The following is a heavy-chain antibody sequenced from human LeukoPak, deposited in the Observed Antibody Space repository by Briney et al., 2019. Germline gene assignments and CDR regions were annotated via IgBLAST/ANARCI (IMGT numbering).Heavy chain of an antibody. J-gene: IGHJ3*02. V-gene: IGHV3-30-3*01. CDR2: ISYDGSNK. CDR1: GFTFSRSW. Sequence: GGSLRLSCAASGFTFSRSWMSWVRQAPGKGLEWVAVISYDGSNKYYADSVKGRFTISRDNSKNTLYLQMNSLRAEDTAVYYCARTSGGFSAFDIWGQGTMVTVSS. D-gene: IGHD3-16*02. CDR3: ARTSGGFSAFDI.